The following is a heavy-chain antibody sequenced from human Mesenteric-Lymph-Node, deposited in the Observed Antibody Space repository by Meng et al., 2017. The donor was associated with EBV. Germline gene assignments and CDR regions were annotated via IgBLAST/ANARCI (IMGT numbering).Heavy chain of an antibody. D-gene: IGHD4-17*01. Sequence: QVQLVQSGSELKEHGASVKVSCKASGYPFNTYAMNWVRQAPGQGLEWMGWINTNTGYPTYARVFRGRFVFSLDTSVSTAYLQVSSLKAEDTAVYYCARGLPYGDYGVDSWGQGTLVTVSS. CDR2: INTNTGYP. V-gene: IGHV7-4-1*02. CDR3: ARGLPYGDYGVDS. J-gene: IGHJ4*02. CDR1: GYPFNTYA.